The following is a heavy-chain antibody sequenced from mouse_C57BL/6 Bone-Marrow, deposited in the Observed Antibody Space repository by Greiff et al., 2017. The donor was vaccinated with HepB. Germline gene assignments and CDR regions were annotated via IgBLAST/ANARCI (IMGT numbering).Heavy chain of an antibody. J-gene: IGHJ1*03. CDR2: ISYDGSN. CDR1: GYSITSGYY. V-gene: IGHV3-6*01. Sequence: EVKVEESGPGLVKPSQSLSLTCSVTGYSITSGYYWNWIRQFPGNKLEWMGYISYDGSNNYNPSLKNRISITRDTSKNQFFLKLNSVTTEDTATYYCARARRGYRYFDVWGTGTTVTVSS. CDR3: ARARRGYRYFDV.